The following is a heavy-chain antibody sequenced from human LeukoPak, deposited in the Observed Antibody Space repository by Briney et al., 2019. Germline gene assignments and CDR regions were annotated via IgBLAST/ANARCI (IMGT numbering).Heavy chain of an antibody. V-gene: IGHV4-59*01. CDR2: IYYSGST. CDR1: GGSISSYY. D-gene: IGHD3-22*01. Sequence: SETLSLTCTVSGGSISSYYWSWIRQPPGKGLEWIGYIYYSGSTNYNPSLKSRVTISVDTSKNQFSLKLSSVTAADTAVYYCARGSSYYDSSGYYCNWFDPWGQGTLVTVSS. J-gene: IGHJ5*02. CDR3: ARGSSYYDSSGYYCNWFDP.